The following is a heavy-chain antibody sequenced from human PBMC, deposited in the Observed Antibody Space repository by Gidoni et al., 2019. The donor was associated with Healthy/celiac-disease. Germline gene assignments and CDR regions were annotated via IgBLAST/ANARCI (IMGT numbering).Heavy chain of an antibody. D-gene: IGHD3-22*01. J-gene: IGHJ6*02. Sequence: EVQLVESGVGLVQPGGSLRLSCSASGFTFSSYWMSWVLQAPGKGLEWVANIKQDGSEKYYVDSVKGRFTISRDNAKNSLYLQMNSLRAEDTAVYYCARDRYYYDSSGYFYYYYYGMDVWGQGTTVTVSS. CDR2: IKQDGSEK. CDR1: GFTFSSYW. CDR3: ARDRYYYDSSGYFYYYYYGMDV. V-gene: IGHV3-7*01.